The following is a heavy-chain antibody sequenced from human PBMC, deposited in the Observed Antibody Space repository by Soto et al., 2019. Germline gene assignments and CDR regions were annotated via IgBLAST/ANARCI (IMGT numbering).Heavy chain of an antibody. CDR1: GGSISSSSYY. CDR3: ARHGTEGSFRYDFWSGYYFDY. J-gene: IGHJ4*02. D-gene: IGHD3-3*01. Sequence: SETLSLTCTVSGGSISSSSYYWGWIRQPPGKGLEWIGSIYYSGSTYYNPSLKSRVTISVDTSKNQFSLKPSSVTAADTAVYYCARHGTEGSFRYDFWSGYYFDYWGQGTLVTVSS. V-gene: IGHV4-39*01. CDR2: IYYSGST.